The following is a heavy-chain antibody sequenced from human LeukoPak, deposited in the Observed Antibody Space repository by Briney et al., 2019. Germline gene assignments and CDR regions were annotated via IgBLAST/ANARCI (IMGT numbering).Heavy chain of an antibody. CDR3: ARERGYFESSAYVGSDFDI. CDR2: INQDGRQI. V-gene: IGHV3-7*01. D-gene: IGHD3-22*01. Sequence: GGSLRLSCAASGFTFSSFWMSWVRQAPGKGLEWVANINQDGRQIKYVDSVKGRLTISRDNAKNSLYMQMNSLRAEDTAGYYCARERGYFESSAYVGSDFDIWGQGTMVTVSS. J-gene: IGHJ3*02. CDR1: GFTFSSFW.